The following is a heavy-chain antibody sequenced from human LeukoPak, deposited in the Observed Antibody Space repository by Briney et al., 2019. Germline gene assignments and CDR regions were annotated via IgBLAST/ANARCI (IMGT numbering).Heavy chain of an antibody. CDR1: GFTFDDYA. J-gene: IGHJ4*02. CDR3: ARVISGYSYGPFDY. V-gene: IGHV3-53*01. Sequence: GRSLRLSCAASGFTFDDYAMHWVRQAPGRGLEWVSVIYSVGKTQYADSVKGRFTISRDNSKNTLYLQMNSLRAEDTAMYYCARVISGYSYGPFDYWGQGTLVTVSS. CDR2: IYSVGKT. D-gene: IGHD5-18*01.